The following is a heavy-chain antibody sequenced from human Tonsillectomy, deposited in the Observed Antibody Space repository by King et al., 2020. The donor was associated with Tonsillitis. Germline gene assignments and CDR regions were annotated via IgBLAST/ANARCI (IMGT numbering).Heavy chain of an antibody. CDR3: AREGTSQRITMVRGVLGY. CDR2: INPNRGGT. V-gene: IGHV1-2*02. CDR1: GYTFTGYY. Sequence: VQLVESGAEVKKPGASVKVSCKAPGYTFTGYYMHWVRQAPGQGLEGMGWINPNRGGTNYAQRFQGRVTMTRDTSIGTAYMERSRLRSDDTAVYYCAREGTSQRITMVRGVLGYWGQGTLVTVSS. J-gene: IGHJ4*02. D-gene: IGHD3-10*01.